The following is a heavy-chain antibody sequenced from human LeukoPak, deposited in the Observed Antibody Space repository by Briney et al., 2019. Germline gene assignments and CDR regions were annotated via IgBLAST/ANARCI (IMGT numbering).Heavy chain of an antibody. V-gene: IGHV3-53*01. CDR1: GFAVRDTR. D-gene: IGHD3-22*01. CDR2: IYTDDSA. Sequence: GSLRLSCAASGFAVRDTRMTWVRQVPEKGLEWLSIIYTDDSAYYPDSVKGRFTVSRDNSKNTVYLQLNSLRAEDTAVYYCAKIVVIPGSDYFDSWGQGALVTVSS. J-gene: IGHJ4*02. CDR3: AKIVVIPGSDYFDS.